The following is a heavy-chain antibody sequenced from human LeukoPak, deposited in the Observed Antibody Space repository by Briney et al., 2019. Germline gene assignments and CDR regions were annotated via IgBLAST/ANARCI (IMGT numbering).Heavy chain of an antibody. D-gene: IGHD2-15*01. Sequence: GGSLRLSCAASGFTFSIYSMDWVRQAPGKGLEWVPKITSKSTTIYYADSVKGRFTISRDNAKNSLYLQMNSLRAEDTAVYYCARERGYCAGDSCYGFDYWGQGILVTVSS. CDR1: GFTFSIYS. J-gene: IGHJ4*02. CDR2: ITSKSTTI. CDR3: ARERGYCAGDSCYGFDY. V-gene: IGHV3-48*01.